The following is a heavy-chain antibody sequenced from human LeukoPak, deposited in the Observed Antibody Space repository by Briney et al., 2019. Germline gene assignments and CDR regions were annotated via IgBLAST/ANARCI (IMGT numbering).Heavy chain of an antibody. D-gene: IGHD3-10*01. V-gene: IGHV4-34*01. CDR2: INHSGST. J-gene: IGHJ6*03. CDR1: GGSFSGYY. CDR3: AREKSGSDNTHHYYYMDV. Sequence: SETLSLTCAVYGGSFSGYYWSWIRQPPGKGLEWIGEINHSGSTNYNPSLKSRVTISVDTSKNQFSLKLSSVTAADTAVYYCAREKSGSDNTHHYYYMDVWGTGTTVIISS.